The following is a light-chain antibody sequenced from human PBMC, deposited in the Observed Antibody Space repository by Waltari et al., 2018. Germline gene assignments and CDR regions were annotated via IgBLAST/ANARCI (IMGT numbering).Light chain of an antibody. J-gene: IGKJ2*03. CDR3: QQRSSWPYS. V-gene: IGKV3-11*01. CDR1: QSVGRC. CDR2: DAS. Sequence: EIVLTQCPATLSLSPGEGATLACKASQSVGRCLAWYQQKPGQAPRLLIYDASNRATGIPARFSASGSGTDFTLTLSSLEPEDVAVYYCQQRSSWPYSFGQGTKLEIK.